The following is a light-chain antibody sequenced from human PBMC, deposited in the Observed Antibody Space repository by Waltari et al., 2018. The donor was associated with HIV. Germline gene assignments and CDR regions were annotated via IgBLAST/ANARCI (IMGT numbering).Light chain of an antibody. CDR2: GAS. V-gene: IGKV3-15*01. CDR1: QTVSTK. Sequence: VMTQFPATLSVSPGERVALSCRASQTVSTKLACYQQKPGHAPSLLLYGASTRALGLPARFSGSGSGREFTLTITNVQSEDSAVYFCQQYNNWPPNTFGQGTKLEIK. J-gene: IGKJ2*01. CDR3: QQYNNWPPNT.